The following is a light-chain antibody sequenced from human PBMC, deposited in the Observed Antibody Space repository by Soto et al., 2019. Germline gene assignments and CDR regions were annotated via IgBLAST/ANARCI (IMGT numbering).Light chain of an antibody. CDR1: RGHSSYA. CDR3: HPWGAGLLV. V-gene: IGLV4-69*01. J-gene: IGLJ2*01. Sequence: QPVLTQSPSASASLGASVKLTCTLSRGHSSYAIAWHQQQPEKGPRYLMKLNSDGSHSKGDGLPDRFSGSSSGAERYRTISALQSEVEADYYCHPWGAGLLVFGGGTKRPVL. CDR2: LNSDGSH.